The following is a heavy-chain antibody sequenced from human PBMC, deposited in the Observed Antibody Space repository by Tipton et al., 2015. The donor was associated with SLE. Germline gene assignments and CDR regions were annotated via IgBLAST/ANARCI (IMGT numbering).Heavy chain of an antibody. V-gene: IGHV3-33*01. D-gene: IGHD6-6*01. Sequence: SLRLSCAASGFTFSSYGMHWVRQAPGKGPEWVAVIWYDGSNKYYADSVKGRFTISRDNSKNTLYLQMNSLRAEDTAVYYCAGQLSYYYGMDVWGQGTTVIVSS. CDR1: GFTFSSYG. J-gene: IGHJ6*02. CDR2: IWYDGSNK. CDR3: AGQLSYYYGMDV.